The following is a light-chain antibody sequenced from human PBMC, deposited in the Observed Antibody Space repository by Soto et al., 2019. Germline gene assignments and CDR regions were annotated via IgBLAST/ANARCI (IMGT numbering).Light chain of an antibody. Sequence: DIQMTQSPSSLSASVGDRVTITCRASQSISSYLNWYQQKPGKAPKLLIYAASSLQSGVPSRFSGSGSGTDFTLTISRLQPEDFATYYCQQSYSTPWTFGQGTKVELK. V-gene: IGKV1-39*01. J-gene: IGKJ1*01. CDR1: QSISSY. CDR3: QQSYSTPWT. CDR2: AAS.